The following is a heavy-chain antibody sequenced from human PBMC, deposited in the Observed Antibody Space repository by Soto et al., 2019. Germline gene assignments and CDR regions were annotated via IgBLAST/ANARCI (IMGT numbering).Heavy chain of an antibody. J-gene: IGHJ4*02. CDR3: ARRYGDSFDF. CDR2: IYYSGST. V-gene: IGHV4-59*08. Sequence: QVQLQESGPGLVKPSETLSLTCTVSGGSISSYYWSWIRQPPGKGLEWIGYIYYSGSTNYNPSLKSRGTISVDSSKTQFSLKLSSVPAADTAVYYCARRYGDSFDFWGQGTLVTVSS. D-gene: IGHD4-17*01. CDR1: GGSISSYY.